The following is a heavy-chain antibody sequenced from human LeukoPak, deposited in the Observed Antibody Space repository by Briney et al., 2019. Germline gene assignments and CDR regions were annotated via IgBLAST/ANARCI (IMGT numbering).Heavy chain of an antibody. V-gene: IGHV3-21*01. CDR2: ISSSSSYI. D-gene: IGHD3-3*01. J-gene: IGHJ6*03. CDR3: AKTSLSDPSGHYYYMDV. CDR1: GFTFSSYS. Sequence: GGSLRLSCAASGFTFSSYSVNWVRQAPGKGLEWVSSISSSSSYIYYADSVKGRFTISRDNAKNSLYLQMSSLRAEDTAVYYCAKTSLSDPSGHYYYMDVWGKGTTVTVSS.